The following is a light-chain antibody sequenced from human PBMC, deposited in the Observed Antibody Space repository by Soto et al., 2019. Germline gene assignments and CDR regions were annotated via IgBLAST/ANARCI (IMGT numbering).Light chain of an antibody. CDR2: GAS. CDR3: QQYGSSPVT. Sequence: EIVLTQSPGTLSLSPGERATLSCRASQSVSSSYLAWYQQKPGQAPRLLIYGASSRATGIPGRFSGSGSGTDFTVTISRLEPEDFAVYYCQQYGSSPVTFGQGTKVEIK. V-gene: IGKV3-20*01. J-gene: IGKJ1*01. CDR1: QSVSSSY.